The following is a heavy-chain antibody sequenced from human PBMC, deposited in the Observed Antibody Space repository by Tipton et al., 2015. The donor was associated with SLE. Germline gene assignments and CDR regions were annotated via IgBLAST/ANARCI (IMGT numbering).Heavy chain of an antibody. CDR3: ARCTIFGVVRGSFDS. J-gene: IGHJ4*02. CDR2: VNHSGST. D-gene: IGHD3-3*01. CDR1: GGTFSDCF. Sequence: LRLSCAVYGGTFSDCFWTWIRQSPGKGLEWIGDVNHSGSTDYHPSLKSRVTMSVDTSKNQFSLKLTSVTAADTALYYCARCTIFGVVRGSFDSWGQGTLVTVS. V-gene: IGHV4-34*01.